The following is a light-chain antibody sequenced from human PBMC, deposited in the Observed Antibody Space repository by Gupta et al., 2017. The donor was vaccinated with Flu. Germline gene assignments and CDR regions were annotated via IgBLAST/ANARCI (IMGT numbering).Light chain of an antibody. J-gene: IGKJ4*01. Sequence: PALSSAPVGDTAIISSRTRHKISNDLNWYQQQPGKAPNLLMYATDRNSYGIPSRFRGGGSGTDFTLTIDRLQPDEFAKYYCQQSVNPADTFGRGTTLE. CDR2: ATD. CDR3: QQSVNPADT. V-gene: IGKV1-39*01. CDR1: HKISND.